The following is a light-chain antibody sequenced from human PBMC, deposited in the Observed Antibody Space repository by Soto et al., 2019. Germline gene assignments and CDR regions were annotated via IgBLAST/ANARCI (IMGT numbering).Light chain of an antibody. Sequence: QPVLTQPASVSGSPGQSITISCTGTSNDVGANNYVSWYQHHPGKAPKILIYEAGNRPSGVSHRFSGSKSGNTASLTISGLQAEDEADYFCTSYTSTSTLVFGGGTKLTVL. V-gene: IGLV2-14*01. CDR2: EAG. CDR3: TSYTSTSTLV. J-gene: IGLJ2*01. CDR1: SNDVGANNY.